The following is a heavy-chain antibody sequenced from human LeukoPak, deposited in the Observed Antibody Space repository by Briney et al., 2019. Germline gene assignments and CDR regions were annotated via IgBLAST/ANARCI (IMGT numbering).Heavy chain of an antibody. CDR2: IYYSGST. V-gene: IGHV4-30-4*07. CDR3: AGGIYSNYFYFDY. CDR1: GGSISSGGYS. D-gene: IGHD4-11*01. Sequence: SETLSLTCAVSGGSISSGGYSWSWIRQPPGKGLEWIGYIYYSGSTYYNPSLKSRVTISVDTSKNQFSLKLSSVTAADTAVYYCAGGIYSNYFYFDYWGQGTLVTVSS. J-gene: IGHJ4*02.